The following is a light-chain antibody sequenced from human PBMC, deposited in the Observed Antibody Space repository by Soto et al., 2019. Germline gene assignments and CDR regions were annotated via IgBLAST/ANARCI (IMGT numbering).Light chain of an antibody. J-gene: IGKJ1*01. CDR2: GAS. Sequence: DIQMTQSPSTLSASVGDRVTITCRASQNIDRWLAWYQQKPGKAPNLLIYGASSLESGVPSRFSGSGSGTEFTLTISSLRPDDFATYYRQQYDSYPWTFGQGTKVEIK. V-gene: IGKV1-5*03. CDR3: QQYDSYPWT. CDR1: QNIDRW.